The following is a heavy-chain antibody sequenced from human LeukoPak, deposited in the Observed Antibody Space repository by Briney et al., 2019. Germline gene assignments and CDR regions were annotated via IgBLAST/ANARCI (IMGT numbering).Heavy chain of an antibody. Sequence: GGSLRLSCAASGFTVSSNYMSWVRQAPGKGLEWASVIYSGGSTYYADSVKGRFTISRDNSKNTLYLQMNSLRAEDTAVYYCARARFLEWLSSYYMDVWGKGTTVTVSS. D-gene: IGHD3-3*01. CDR1: GFTVSSNY. J-gene: IGHJ6*03. CDR2: IYSGGST. V-gene: IGHV3-53*01. CDR3: ARARFLEWLSSYYMDV.